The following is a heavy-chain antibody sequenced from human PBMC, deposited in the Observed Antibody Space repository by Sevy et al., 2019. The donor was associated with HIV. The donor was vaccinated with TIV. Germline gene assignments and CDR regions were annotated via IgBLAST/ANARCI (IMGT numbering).Heavy chain of an antibody. CDR3: AKVLFVTMVQGVFRAYYYYGIDV. V-gene: IGHV3-30*18. CDR2: ISYDGSNK. J-gene: IGHJ6*02. CDR1: GFTFSSYG. Sequence: GGSLRLSCAASGFTFSSYGMHWVRQAPGKGLEWVAVISYDGSNKYYAESVKGRFTISRDNSKNTLYLQMNSLRAEDMVVYYCAKVLFVTMVQGVFRAYYYYGIDVWVQGTTVTVSS. D-gene: IGHD3-10*01.